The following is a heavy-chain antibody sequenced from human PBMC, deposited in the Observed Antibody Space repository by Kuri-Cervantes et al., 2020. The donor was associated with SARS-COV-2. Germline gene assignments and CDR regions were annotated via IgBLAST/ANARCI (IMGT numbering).Heavy chain of an antibody. D-gene: IGHD3-10*01. CDR2: ISGSGGST. CDR1: GFTFRRYA. V-gene: IGHV3-23*01. J-gene: IGHJ6*02. CDR3: AKGVVGVGYSVPLQGSGEPYGMDV. Sequence: ESLNISCAASGFTFRRYAMSWVRHAPGKGLEWVSAISGSGGSTYYADSARGRFTISRDNSKNTLYLQMNSLRAEDTAVYYCAKGVVGVGYSVPLQGSGEPYGMDVWGQGTTVTDSS.